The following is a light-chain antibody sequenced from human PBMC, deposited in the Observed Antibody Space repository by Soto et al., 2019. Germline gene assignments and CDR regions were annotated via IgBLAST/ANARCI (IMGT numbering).Light chain of an antibody. CDR3: ASYATTTTSGV. V-gene: IGLV2-14*03. J-gene: IGLJ3*02. Sequence: QSALTQPASVSGSPGQSVTISCTGTGSDVGGYNYVSWFQQHPGKAPKLLISDVSHRPSGVSDRFSGSKSGNTASLTISGLQPEDEADYYCASYATTTTSGVFGGGTKLTVL. CDR1: GSDVGGYNY. CDR2: DVS.